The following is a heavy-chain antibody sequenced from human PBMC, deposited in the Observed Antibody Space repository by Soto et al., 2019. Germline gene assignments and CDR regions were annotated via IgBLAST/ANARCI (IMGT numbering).Heavy chain of an antibody. D-gene: IGHD4-17*01. Sequence: QVRLVQSGAEVKKPGSSVKVSCKASGGTFSNYAIAWLRQAPGQGLEWMGGIILPFGTPNYAQKCQGRVTITADESLTTAYMEMSGLTSEDTAVYYCARGPDYEGYFDYWGRGTLVTVSS. CDR1: GGTFSNYA. V-gene: IGHV1-69*12. J-gene: IGHJ4*02. CDR2: IILPFGTP. CDR3: ARGPDYEGYFDY.